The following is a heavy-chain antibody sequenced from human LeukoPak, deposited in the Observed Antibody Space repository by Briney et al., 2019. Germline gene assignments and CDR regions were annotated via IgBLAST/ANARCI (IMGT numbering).Heavy chain of an antibody. CDR2: INHSGST. J-gene: IGHJ2*01. V-gene: IGHV4-34*01. CDR3: ARARVPVYWYFDL. CDR1: GGSFSGYY. Sequence: PSETLSLTCAVYGGSFSGYYWGWIRQPPGKGLEWIGEINHSGSTNYNPSLKSRVTISVDTSKNQFSLKLSSVTAADTAVYYCARARVPVYWYFDLWGRGTLVTVSS.